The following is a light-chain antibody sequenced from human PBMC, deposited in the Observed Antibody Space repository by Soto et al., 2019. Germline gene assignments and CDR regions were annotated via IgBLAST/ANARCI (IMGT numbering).Light chain of an antibody. Sequence: QSALTQPASVSGSPGQSITISCTGTSSDVGGYNYVSWYQQHPGKAPKLMIYEVSNRPSGVSNRFSGSKSGNTASLTISGLQAEDEADYSCSSYTSSSPHVVFGGGTKLTVL. CDR1: SSDVGGYNY. J-gene: IGLJ2*01. CDR2: EVS. CDR3: SSYTSSSPHVV. V-gene: IGLV2-14*01.